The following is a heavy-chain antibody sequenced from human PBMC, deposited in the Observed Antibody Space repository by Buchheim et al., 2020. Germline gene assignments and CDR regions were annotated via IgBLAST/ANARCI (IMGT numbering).Heavy chain of an antibody. J-gene: IGHJ4*02. Sequence: EVQLLESAGGLVQPGGSLRLSCAASGFTFNNYAMNWVRQAPGKGPEWVSVISGSGDSTSYAGSVKGRFTISRDNSKNTVYLQMNSLRVEDTAVYYCAKEGPRVTTPDYWGQGTL. CDR1: GFTFNNYA. CDR2: ISGSGDST. D-gene: IGHD4-17*01. CDR3: AKEGPRVTTPDY. V-gene: IGHV3-23*01.